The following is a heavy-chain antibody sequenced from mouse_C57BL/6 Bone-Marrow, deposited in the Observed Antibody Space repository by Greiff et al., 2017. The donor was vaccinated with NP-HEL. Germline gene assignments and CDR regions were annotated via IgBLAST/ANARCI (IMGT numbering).Heavy chain of an antibody. D-gene: IGHD3-3*01. Sequence: QVQLQQSGPGLVQPSQSLSITCTVSGFSLTSYGVHWVRQSPGKGLEWLGVIWRGGSTDYNAAFMSRLSITKDNSKGQVFLKMNSLQAADTAIYYCAKWGDDAMDYWGQGTSVTVSS. CDR3: AKWGDDAMDY. J-gene: IGHJ4*01. CDR2: IWRGGST. V-gene: IGHV2-5*01. CDR1: GFSLTSYG.